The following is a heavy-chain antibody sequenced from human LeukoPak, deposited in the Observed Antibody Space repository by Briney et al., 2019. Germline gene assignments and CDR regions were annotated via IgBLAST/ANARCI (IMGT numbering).Heavy chain of an antibody. V-gene: IGHV1-8*01. CDR1: GYTFTNYD. Sequence: ASVKVSCKASGYTFTNYDINWVRQATGQGLEWMGWMNPNSGNTGYAQKFQDRVTMTRNTSISTAYMELSSLRSEDMAVYYCARGRWTGYCSSTSCYSGLDPWGQGTLVTVSS. J-gene: IGHJ5*02. CDR2: MNPNSGNT. CDR3: ARGRWTGYCSSTSCYSGLDP. D-gene: IGHD2-2*02.